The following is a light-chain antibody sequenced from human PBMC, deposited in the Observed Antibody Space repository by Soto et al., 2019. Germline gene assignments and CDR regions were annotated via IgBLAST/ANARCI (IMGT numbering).Light chain of an antibody. CDR3: QHYNSYSP. V-gene: IGKV1-5*03. CDR1: QSISSL. Sequence: DIQMTQSPSTLSASVGDRVIITCRASQSISSLLAWYQQKPGKAPKLLIYKASSLESGVPSRFSGSGSGTVFTLTISSLQPDDFATYYCQHYNSYSPFGGGTKVEIK. CDR2: KAS. J-gene: IGKJ4*02.